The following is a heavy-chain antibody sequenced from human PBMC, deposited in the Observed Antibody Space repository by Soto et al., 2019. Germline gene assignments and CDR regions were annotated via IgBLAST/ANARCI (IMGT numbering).Heavy chain of an antibody. Sequence: QPGGSLRLSCAASGFTFSSHWMHWLRQLPGKGLVWVSRIKNDGSSTRYADSVKGRFTISRDNARDTLNLQMNSLIAEDTAVYYCARDNETITMMVTLDYWGQGTLVTVSS. CDR3: ARDNETITMMVTLDY. CDR1: GFTFSSHW. CDR2: IKNDGSST. D-gene: IGHD3-22*01. J-gene: IGHJ4*02. V-gene: IGHV3-74*01.